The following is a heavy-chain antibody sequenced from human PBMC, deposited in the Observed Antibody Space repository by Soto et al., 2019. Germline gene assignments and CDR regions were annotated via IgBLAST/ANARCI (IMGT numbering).Heavy chain of an antibody. CDR3: TTLWEYYYDSRNYHPAY. D-gene: IGHD3-22*01. CDR2: IRSKVYGGTP. V-gene: IGHV3-49*04. J-gene: IGHJ4*02. CDR1: GFTFGDNA. Sequence: GESLKISCSASGFTFGDNAISWVRQAPGKGLEWVGFIRSKVYGGTPQYAASVEGRFTISRDDSKSIAYLQMNSLRTEDTAVYYCTTLWEYYYDSRNYHPAYWGQGTLVTVSS.